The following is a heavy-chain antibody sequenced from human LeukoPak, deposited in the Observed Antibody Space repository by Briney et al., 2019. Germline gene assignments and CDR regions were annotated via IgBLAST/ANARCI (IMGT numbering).Heavy chain of an antibody. D-gene: IGHD5-24*01. Sequence: SVKVSCKASGGTFSSYAISWVRQAPGQGLEWMGGIIPIFGTANYAQKFQGRVTITADESTSTAYMELSSLRSEDTAVYYCAAPRGRDGYNLGAFDIWGQGTMVTVSS. J-gene: IGHJ3*02. V-gene: IGHV1-69*13. CDR2: IIPIFGTA. CDR1: GGTFSSYA. CDR3: AAPRGRDGYNLGAFDI.